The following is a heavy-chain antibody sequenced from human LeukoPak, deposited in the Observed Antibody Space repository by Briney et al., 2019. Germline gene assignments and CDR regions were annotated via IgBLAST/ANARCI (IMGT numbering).Heavy chain of an antibody. D-gene: IGHD3-3*01. CDR1: GFTFSSYA. CDR3: AKNGLRLLEWLLSRDAFDI. Sequence: GGSLRLSCAASGFTFSSYAMSWVRQAPGKGLEWVSSISGSGGSTYYADSVKGRFNISRDNSKNTLYLQMNRLRAEDTAVYYCAKNGLRLLEWLLSRDAFDIWGQGTMVTVSS. CDR2: ISGSGGST. V-gene: IGHV3-23*01. J-gene: IGHJ3*02.